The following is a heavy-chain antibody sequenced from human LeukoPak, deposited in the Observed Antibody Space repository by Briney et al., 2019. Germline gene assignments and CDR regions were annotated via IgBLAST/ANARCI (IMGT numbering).Heavy chain of an antibody. CDR1: GDSISSSSYY. J-gene: IGHJ3*02. CDR2: IYYSGST. CDR3: ARGKTYYDISKDAFDI. V-gene: IGHV4-39*07. D-gene: IGHD3-22*01. Sequence: SETLSLTCTVSGDSISSSSYYWGWIRQPPGKGLEWIGSIYYSGSTYYNPSLKGRVTISVDTSKNQFSLKLSSVTAADTAVYYCARGKTYYDISKDAFDIWGQGTMVTVSS.